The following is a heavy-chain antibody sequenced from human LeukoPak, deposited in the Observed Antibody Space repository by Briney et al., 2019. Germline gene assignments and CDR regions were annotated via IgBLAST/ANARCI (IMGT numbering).Heavy chain of an antibody. CDR2: IYYSGST. CDR1: GGSISSGDYY. D-gene: IGHD4-17*01. CDR3: ARHPSEIRDYVLSPRWFDP. Sequence: SETLSLTCTVSGGSISSGDYYWSWIRQPPGKGLEWIGYIYYSGSTYYNPSLKSRVTISVDTSKNQFSLKLSSVTAADTAVYYCARHPSEIRDYVLSPRWFDPWGQGTLVTVSS. V-gene: IGHV4-30-4*08. J-gene: IGHJ5*02.